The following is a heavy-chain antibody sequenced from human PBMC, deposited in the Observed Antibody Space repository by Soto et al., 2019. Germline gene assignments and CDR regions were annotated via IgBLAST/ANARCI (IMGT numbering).Heavy chain of an antibody. CDR3: AKDPTYYDILTGYSPTNAFDI. J-gene: IGHJ3*02. D-gene: IGHD3-9*01. Sequence: GGSLRLSCAASGFTFSDYYMSWIRQAPGKGLEWVSYISSSGSTIYYADTVKGRFTISRDNAKNSLYLQMNSLRAEDTAVYYCAKDPTYYDILTGYSPTNAFDIWGQGTMVTVSS. CDR2: ISSSGSTI. V-gene: IGHV3-11*01. CDR1: GFTFSDYY.